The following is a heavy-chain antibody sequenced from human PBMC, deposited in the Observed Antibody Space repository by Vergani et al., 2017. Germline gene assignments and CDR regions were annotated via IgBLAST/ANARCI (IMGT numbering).Heavy chain of an antibody. D-gene: IGHD6-19*01. CDR1: GYTFTSYY. CDR2: INPTTGNP. J-gene: IGHJ4*02. Sequence: QVQLVQSGAEVKKPGASVKVSCKASGYTFTSYYMHWVRQAPGQGLEWMGWINPTTGNPTYARAFTGRFVFSLDTSISTAYLQIGSLKAEDTAVYFCARAKRGRLAVGATDSWGQGTLLTVSS. CDR3: ARAKRGRLAVGATDS. V-gene: IGHV7-4-1*01.